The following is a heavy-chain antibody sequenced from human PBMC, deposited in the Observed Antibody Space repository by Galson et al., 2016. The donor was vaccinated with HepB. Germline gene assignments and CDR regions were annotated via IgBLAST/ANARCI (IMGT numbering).Heavy chain of an antibody. CDR3: ARVWRGGVIDTFYYYYYGMDV. CDR1: GYSFNSYG. Sequence: SVKVSCKASGYSFNSYGLNWVRQAPGQGLEWMGWINTNTGNPTYAQGFTGRFVFSLDSSVSTAYLQISSLKAEDTAAYYRARVWRGGVIDTFYYYYYGMDVWGQGTTVTVSS. D-gene: IGHD3-16*02. J-gene: IGHJ6*02. CDR2: INTNTGNP. V-gene: IGHV7-4-1*02.